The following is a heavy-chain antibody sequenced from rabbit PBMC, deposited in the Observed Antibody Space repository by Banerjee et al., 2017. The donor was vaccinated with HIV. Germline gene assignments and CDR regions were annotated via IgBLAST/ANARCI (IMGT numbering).Heavy chain of an antibody. D-gene: IGHD1-1*01. CDR2: IDVGDSGNT. J-gene: IGHJ4*01. Sequence: EESGGDLVKPEGSLTLTCKASGLSFSSNYWICWVRQAPKKGLEWIACIDVGDSGNTYYASWAKGRFTISKTSSTTVTLQMTSLTAADTATYFCARDRDTGSVFYFDLWGPGTLVTVS. CDR1: GLSFSSNYW. CDR3: ARDRDTGSVFYFDL. V-gene: IGHV1S45*01.